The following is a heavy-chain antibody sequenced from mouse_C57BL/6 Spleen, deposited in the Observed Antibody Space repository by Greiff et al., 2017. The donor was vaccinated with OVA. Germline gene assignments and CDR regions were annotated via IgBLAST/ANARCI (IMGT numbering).Heavy chain of an antibody. J-gene: IGHJ2*01. CDR1: GYTFTSYW. D-gene: IGHD2-1*01. Sequence: QVQLQQPGAELVRPGSSVKLSCKASGYTFTSYWMHWVKQRPIQGLEWIGNIDPSDSDTHYNQKFKDKATLTVDKSSSTAYMQLSSLTSEDSAVYYCARGNGNYVDYFDYWGQGTTLTVSS. CDR2: IDPSDSDT. CDR3: ARGNGNYVDYFDY. V-gene: IGHV1-52*01.